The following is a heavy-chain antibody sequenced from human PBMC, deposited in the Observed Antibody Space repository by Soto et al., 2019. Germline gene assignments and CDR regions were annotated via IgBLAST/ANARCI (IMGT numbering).Heavy chain of an antibody. V-gene: IGHV2-5*02. D-gene: IGHD2-21*02. CDR1: GFSLTSGPAG. CDR3: AHTRGGGNSACFDA. Sequence: QITLKESGPSLLKPTQTLTLTCTFSGFSLTSGPAGVGWIRQPPGKALEWLALIYWDGERRYSPSLKSRLTITKDTSKGQVVLTMTNMDPVDTGTYYCAHTRGGGNSACFDAWGQGTLVTVSS. J-gene: IGHJ5*02. CDR2: IYWDGER.